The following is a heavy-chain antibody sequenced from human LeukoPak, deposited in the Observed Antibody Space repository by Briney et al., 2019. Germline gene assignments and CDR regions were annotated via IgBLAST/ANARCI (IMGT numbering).Heavy chain of an antibody. Sequence: SETLSLTCIVSAGSIGSDALYWGWIRQSPGKGLEWIGSIHYTRSYSGTTYYNPSLESRVTVSTDRSKNLCSLKLTSVTAADMAVYYCVAEEYGTGSYYKSSVWGKGTLVTVSS. V-gene: IGHV4-39*01. CDR1: AGSIGSDALY. J-gene: IGHJ4*02. CDR2: IHYTRSYSGTT. D-gene: IGHD3-10*01. CDR3: VAEEYGTGSYYKSSV.